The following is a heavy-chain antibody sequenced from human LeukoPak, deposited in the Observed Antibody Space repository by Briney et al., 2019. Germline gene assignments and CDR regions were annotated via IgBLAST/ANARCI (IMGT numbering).Heavy chain of an antibody. V-gene: IGHV4-61*05. Sequence: PSETLSLTCTVSGGSISSSSYYWGWIRQPPGKGLEWIGYIYYSGSTNYNPSLKSRVTISVDTSKNQFSLKLSSVTAADTAVYYCARRYSSSWYGPQYYFDYWGQGTLVTVSS. CDR3: ARRYSSSWYGPQYYFDY. CDR1: GGSISSSSYY. J-gene: IGHJ4*02. D-gene: IGHD6-13*01. CDR2: IYYSGST.